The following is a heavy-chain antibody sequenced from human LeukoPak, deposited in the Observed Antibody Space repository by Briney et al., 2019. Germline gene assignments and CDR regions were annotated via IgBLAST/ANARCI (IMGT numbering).Heavy chain of an antibody. D-gene: IGHD6-13*01. Sequence: ASVKVSCKASGYTFTSYYMHWVRQAPGQGLEWMGIINPSGGSTSYAQKFQGRVTMTRDTSTSTVYMELSSLRSEDTAVYYCARDPSDSSSWYTIINCFDYWGQGTLVTVSS. CDR3: ARDPSDSSSWYTIINCFDY. J-gene: IGHJ4*02. CDR1: GYTFTSYY. V-gene: IGHV1-46*01. CDR2: INPSGGST.